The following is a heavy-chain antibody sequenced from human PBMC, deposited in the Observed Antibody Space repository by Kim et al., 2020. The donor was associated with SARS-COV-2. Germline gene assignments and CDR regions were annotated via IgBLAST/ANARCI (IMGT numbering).Heavy chain of an antibody. D-gene: IGHD2-2*02. V-gene: IGHV3-11*01. J-gene: IGHJ4*02. Sequence: AGSVKGRCTNSRDKPKNSLYLKMNSLRAEDTAVYYCARDLGAAAAIPIYWGQGTLVTVSS. CDR3: ARDLGAAAAIPIY.